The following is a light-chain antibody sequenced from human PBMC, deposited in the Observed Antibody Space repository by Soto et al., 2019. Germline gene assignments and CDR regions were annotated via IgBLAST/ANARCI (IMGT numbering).Light chain of an antibody. J-gene: IGKJ5*01. Sequence: ENVLTQSPATLSLSPGERATLSCGASQSVSSSYLSWYQQKPGLAPRLLIYDASTRATGIPHRFSGRGSGIDFTLTISRLEPEDFAVYYCQQYSNSPITFGQGTRLEIK. CDR2: DAS. CDR3: QQYSNSPIT. V-gene: IGKV3D-20*01. CDR1: QSVSSSY.